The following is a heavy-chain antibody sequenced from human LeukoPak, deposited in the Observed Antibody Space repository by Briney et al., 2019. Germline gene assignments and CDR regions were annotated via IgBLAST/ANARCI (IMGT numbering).Heavy chain of an antibody. V-gene: IGHV4-59*01. Sequence: SETLSLTCTVSGGSISSYNWSWIRQPPGKGLEWIGYIYYNGTTNYNPSLKSRVTISVDTSKNQFSLKLRYVTAADTAVYYCARPAAAAGTSAFAIWGQGTMVTVSS. D-gene: IGHD6-13*01. CDR2: IYYNGTT. CDR1: GGSISSYN. CDR3: ARPAAAAGTSAFAI. J-gene: IGHJ3*02.